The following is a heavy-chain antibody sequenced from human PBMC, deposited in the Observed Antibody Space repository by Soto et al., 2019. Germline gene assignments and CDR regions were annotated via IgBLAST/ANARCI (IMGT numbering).Heavy chain of an antibody. CDR1: GFTFSSYG. D-gene: IGHD6-13*01. J-gene: IGHJ4*02. Sequence: GGSLRLSCAASGFTFSSYGMHWVRQAPGKGLEWVAVIWYDGSNKYYADSVKGRFTISRDNSKNTLYLQMNSLRAEDTAVYYCARGYSSSWFDYWGQGTLVTVSS. CDR2: IWYDGSNK. V-gene: IGHV3-33*01. CDR3: ARGYSSSWFDY.